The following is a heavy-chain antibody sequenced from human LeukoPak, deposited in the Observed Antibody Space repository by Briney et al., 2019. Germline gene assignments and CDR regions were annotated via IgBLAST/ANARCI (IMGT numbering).Heavy chain of an antibody. V-gene: IGHV4-4*07. J-gene: IGHJ6*03. D-gene: IGHD6-6*01. Sequence: SETLSLTCTVSGGSISIYYWTCIRQPAGKGLEWIGHISTSGSTNYNPSLKSRVTMSEDTSKKQNSLKLRSVTAADTAVYYCAREVTAARLDYYYYMDVWGKGTTVTVSS. CDR1: GGSISIYY. CDR3: AREVTAARLDYYYYMDV. CDR2: ISTSGST.